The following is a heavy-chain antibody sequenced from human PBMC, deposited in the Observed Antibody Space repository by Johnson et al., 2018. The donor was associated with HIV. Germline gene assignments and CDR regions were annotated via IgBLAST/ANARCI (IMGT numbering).Heavy chain of an antibody. CDR3: ARLSEHIVVVTAWADAFDI. V-gene: IGHV3-11*04. D-gene: IGHD2-21*02. CDR1: EFTFSNAW. CDR2: ISSSGSTI. Sequence: QVQLVESGGGVVRPGGSLRLSCAASEFTFSNAWMSWIRQAPGKGLEWVSYISSSGSTIYYADSVKGRFTISRDNAKNSLYLQMTSLRAEDTAVYYCARLSEHIVVVTAWADAFDIWGQGTMVTVSS. J-gene: IGHJ3*02.